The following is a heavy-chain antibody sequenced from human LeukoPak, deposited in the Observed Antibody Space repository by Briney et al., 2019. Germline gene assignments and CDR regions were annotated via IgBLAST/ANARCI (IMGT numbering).Heavy chain of an antibody. CDR1: GFTLTSYG. V-gene: IGHV3-30*03. CDR2: ITYDGYYK. J-gene: IGHJ4*02. CDR3: ARDLSPVVRASPMGY. D-gene: IGHD3-10*01. Sequence: GTSLRLSCAASGFTLTSYGMHWVRQAPGKGLEWVALITYDGYYKYYSDSVKGRFTISSDTSKNTMYLQMNSLRAEGTAVYYCARDLSPVVRASPMGYWGQGTLVTVSS.